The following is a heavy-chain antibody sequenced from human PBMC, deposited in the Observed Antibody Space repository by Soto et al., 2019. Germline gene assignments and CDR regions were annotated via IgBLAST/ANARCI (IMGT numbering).Heavy chain of an antibody. J-gene: IGHJ6*02. CDR3: ARDLRRGSSCNLYYYGMDV. CDR1: RGTLSSYS. D-gene: IGHD6-13*01. V-gene: IGHV1-69*06. CDR2: IIPIFGTA. Sequence: GASVKVSCKASRGTLSSYSSSWVRQAPGQGLEWMGGIIPIFGTANYAQKFQGRVTITADKSTSTAYKERSSLRSEDTAVYYCARDLRRGSSCNLYYYGMDVLGHGTTVTVSS.